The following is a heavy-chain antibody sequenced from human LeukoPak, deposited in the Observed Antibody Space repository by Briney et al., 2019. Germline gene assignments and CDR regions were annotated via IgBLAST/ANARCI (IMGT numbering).Heavy chain of an antibody. Sequence: GGSLRLSCAASGFTFSSYAMSWVRQGPGKGLEWVSVMSGSGGSTYHADSVKGRFTISRDNSKNTLYLQMNSLRAEDTAVYYCAKDFCSSPSCPANYIGYWGQGTLVTVSS. V-gene: IGHV3-23*01. CDR3: AKDFCSSPSCPANYIGY. CDR2: MSGSGGST. J-gene: IGHJ4*02. D-gene: IGHD2-2*01. CDR1: GFTFSSYA.